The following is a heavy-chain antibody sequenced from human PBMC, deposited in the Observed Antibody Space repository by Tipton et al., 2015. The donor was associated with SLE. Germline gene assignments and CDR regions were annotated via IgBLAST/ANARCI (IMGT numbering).Heavy chain of an antibody. Sequence: TLSLTCTVPGGSINNHYWNWIRQPPGKGLEWIGRIHYSGRTNYNPSLSSRVTISIDTSSNQFFLKLTSVTAADTAVYYCVRRVLESAILGVPGNWLDPWGQGALVTVSS. CDR2: IHYSGRT. V-gene: IGHV4-59*11. CDR3: VRRVLESAILGVPGNWLDP. CDR1: GGSINNHY. J-gene: IGHJ5*02. D-gene: IGHD3-3*01.